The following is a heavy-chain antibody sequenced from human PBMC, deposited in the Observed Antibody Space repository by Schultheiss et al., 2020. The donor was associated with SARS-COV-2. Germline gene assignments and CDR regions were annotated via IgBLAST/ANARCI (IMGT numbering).Heavy chain of an antibody. D-gene: IGHD3-22*01. CDR3: ARSPSRTTITMIVAEGYYFDY. V-gene: IGHV4-59*01. CDR1: GGSLSSYY. Sequence: SETLSLICTVSGGSLSSYYWSWIRQPPGKGLEWIAYIYYSGTTNYNPSLKSRVTISIDTSKNQFSLKLSSVTAADTAVYYCARSPSRTTITMIVAEGYYFDYWGQGTLVTVSS. J-gene: IGHJ4*02. CDR2: IYYSGTT.